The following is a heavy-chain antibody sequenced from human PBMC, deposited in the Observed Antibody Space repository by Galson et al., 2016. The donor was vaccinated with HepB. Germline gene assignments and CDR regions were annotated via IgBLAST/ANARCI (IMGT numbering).Heavy chain of an antibody. J-gene: IGHJ3*01. CDR1: GNSLSQLS. Sequence: SVKVSCKVSGNSLSQLSIHWVRQVPGKGLEWLGGFDPEDGEGIYAQKFQGRLIVTEDRALETAYMALSSLTSEDTAVYYCATERLAHAPYDDDSTDSHACDAWGQGTMVTVSS. D-gene: IGHD3-22*01. CDR3: ATERLAHAPYDDDSTDSHACDA. V-gene: IGHV1-24*01. CDR2: FDPEDGEG.